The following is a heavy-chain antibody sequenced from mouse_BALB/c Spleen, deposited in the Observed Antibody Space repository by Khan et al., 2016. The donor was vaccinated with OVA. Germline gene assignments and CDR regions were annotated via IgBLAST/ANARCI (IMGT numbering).Heavy chain of an antibody. CDR3: ARPPYFSYVLDN. V-gene: IGHV9-3-1*01. CDR1: GHTFTKYG. Sequence: QIQLVQSGPELKKPGETVKISCKASGHTFTKYGMNWVKQAPGKGLKWMGWINTYTGEPAYADDFNGRFAFSLETSASTAYLQINNLKNEDTATYFCARPPYFSYVLDNWGQGTSVTVSP. D-gene: IGHD2-10*01. J-gene: IGHJ4*01. CDR2: INTYTGEP.